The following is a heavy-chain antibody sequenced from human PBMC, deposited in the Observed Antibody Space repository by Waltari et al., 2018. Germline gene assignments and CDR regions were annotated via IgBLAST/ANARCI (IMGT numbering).Heavy chain of an antibody. D-gene: IGHD3-10*01. CDR2: IYRGGSS. CDR1: GFIVSSNY. J-gene: IGHJ4*02. Sequence: EVQVVESGGGLIQPGGSLRLSCAVSGFIVSSNYMRWVRQAPGKGLGWGSVIYRGGSSYYVDFGKGRFTISRDNSKNTIYLEMNSLRGEDTAVYFCVGHRFGSGSYVDYWGQGTPVTVSS. V-gene: IGHV3-53*01. CDR3: VGHRFGSGSYVDY.